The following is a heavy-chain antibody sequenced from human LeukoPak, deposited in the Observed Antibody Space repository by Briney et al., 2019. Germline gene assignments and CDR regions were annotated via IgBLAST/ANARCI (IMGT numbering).Heavy chain of an antibody. D-gene: IGHD4-11*01. CDR2: IYTSGST. V-gene: IGHV4-4*07. Sequence: SETLSLTCTVSGGSISSYYSSWIRQPAGKGLEWIGRIYTSGSTNYNPSLKSRVTMSVDTSKNQFSLKLSSVTAADTAVYYCARGDYTSYYYYMDVWGKGTTVTVSS. CDR3: ARGDYTSYYYYMDV. J-gene: IGHJ6*03. CDR1: GGSISSYY.